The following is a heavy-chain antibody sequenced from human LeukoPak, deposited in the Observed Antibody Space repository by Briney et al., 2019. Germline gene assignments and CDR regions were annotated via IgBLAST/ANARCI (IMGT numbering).Heavy chain of an antibody. CDR1: GLTYNRDW. Sequence: GGSLRLSCISSGLTYNRDWMGWLRQAPGKGLEWLAHIKPDESRIFYADSVKGRFAISRDNAKNSVYLQMDSLRAEDTAVYFCARLILWETSNAFDIWGQGTMVTVSS. D-gene: IGHD1-26*01. CDR3: ARLILWETSNAFDI. V-gene: IGHV3-7*03. J-gene: IGHJ3*02. CDR2: IKPDESRI.